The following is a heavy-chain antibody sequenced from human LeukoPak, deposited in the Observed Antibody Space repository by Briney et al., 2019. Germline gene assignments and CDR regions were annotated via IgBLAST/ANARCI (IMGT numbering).Heavy chain of an antibody. CDR3: AEDRRNYYDSSGYLFSGVFDI. V-gene: IGHV3-33*06. D-gene: IGHD3-22*01. CDR2: IWYDGSNK. CDR1: GFTFSSYG. Sequence: GGSLRLSCAASGFTFSSYGMHWVRQAPGKGLEWVAVIWYDGSNKYYADSVKGRFTISRDNSKNTLYLQMNSLRAEDTAVYYCAEDRRNYYDSSGYLFSGVFDIWGQGTMVTVSS. J-gene: IGHJ3*02.